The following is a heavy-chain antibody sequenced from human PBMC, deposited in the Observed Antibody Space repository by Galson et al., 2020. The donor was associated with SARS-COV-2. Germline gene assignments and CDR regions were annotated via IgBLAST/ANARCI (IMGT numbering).Heavy chain of an antibody. D-gene: IGHD6-19*01. Sequence: GGSLRLSCATSGFTFQNYAMGWVRQAPGKGLEWVPLIGAGGETYYGDSVEGRFTISRDNLRNTLFLQMNSLRVDDTAVYYCAKEAGTGWATDYFQHWGKGTLVTVSS. CDR3: AKEAGTGWATDYFQH. J-gene: IGHJ1*01. CDR1: GFTFQNYA. CDR2: IGAGGET. V-gene: IGHV3-23*02.